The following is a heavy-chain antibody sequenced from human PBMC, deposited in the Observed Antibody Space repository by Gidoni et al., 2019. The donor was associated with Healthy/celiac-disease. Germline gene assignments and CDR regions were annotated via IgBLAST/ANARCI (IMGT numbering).Heavy chain of an antibody. D-gene: IGHD6-6*01. Sequence: QLQLQESGPGLVKPSATLSLTCTVSGGSISSSSYYGGWIRQPPGKGLEWIGSINYSGTSYYNPSLKSRVTISVDTSKNQFSLKLSSVTAADTAVYYCARSIAARGGWFDPWGQGTLVTVSS. CDR3: ARSIAARGGWFDP. CDR2: INYSGTS. CDR1: GGSISSSSYY. V-gene: IGHV4-39*01. J-gene: IGHJ5*02.